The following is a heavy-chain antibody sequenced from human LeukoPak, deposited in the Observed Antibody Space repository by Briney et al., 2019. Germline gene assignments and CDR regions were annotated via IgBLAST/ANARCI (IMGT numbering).Heavy chain of an antibody. J-gene: IGHJ4*02. V-gene: IGHV4-39*07. CDR3: ARDDYGDYCFDY. D-gene: IGHD4-17*01. Sequence: SETLSLTCNVAAGSISSSSYYWSWIRQPPGKGLEWIGSIYSSGITYYSPSLKSRVTISVDTSKNHFSLKLTSVSAADTAVYYCARDDYGDYCFDYWGQGTLVTVSS. CDR2: IYSSGIT. CDR1: AGSISSSSYY.